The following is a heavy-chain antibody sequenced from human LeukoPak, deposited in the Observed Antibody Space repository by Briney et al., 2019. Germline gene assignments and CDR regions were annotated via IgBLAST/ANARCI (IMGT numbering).Heavy chain of an antibody. CDR1: GFTFSSYG. D-gene: IGHD3-22*01. J-gene: IGHJ4*02. CDR2: ISYDGSNK. V-gene: IGHV3-30*18. Sequence: QTGGSLRLSCAASGFTFSSYGMHWVRQAPGKGLEWVAVISYDGSNKYYADSVKGRFTISRDNSKNTLYLQMNSLRAEDTAVYYCAKSSSPQTYYYDSTLDYWGQGTLVTVSS. CDR3: AKSSSPQTYYYDSTLDY.